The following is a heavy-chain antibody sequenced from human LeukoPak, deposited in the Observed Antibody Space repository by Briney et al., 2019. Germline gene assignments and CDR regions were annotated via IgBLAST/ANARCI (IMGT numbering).Heavy chain of an antibody. CDR3: ARTATYKTTVVTTGFDY. V-gene: IGHV3-33*01. J-gene: IGHJ4*02. D-gene: IGHD4-23*01. CDR2: IWYDGSNK. Sequence: PGGSLRLSCAASGFTFSSYGMHWVRQAPGKGLEWVAVIWYDGSNKYYADSVKGRFTISRDNSKNTLYLQMNSLRAEDTAVYYCARTATYKTTVVTTGFDYWGQGTLVTVSS. CDR1: GFTFSSYG.